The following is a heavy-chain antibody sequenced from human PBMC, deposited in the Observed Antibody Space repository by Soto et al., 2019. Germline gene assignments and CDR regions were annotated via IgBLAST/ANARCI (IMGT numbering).Heavy chain of an antibody. CDR3: ARDGVTPPRDYYYGMDV. CDR2: IYYSGST. J-gene: IGHJ6*02. V-gene: IGHV4-30-4*01. Sequence: SETLSLTCTVSGGSISSGDYYWSWIRQPPGKGLEWIGYIYYSGSTYYNPSLKSRVTISVDTSKNQFSLKLSSVTAADTAVYYCARDGVTPPRDYYYGMDVWGQGTTVTVSS. D-gene: IGHD2-8*01. CDR1: GGSISSGDYY.